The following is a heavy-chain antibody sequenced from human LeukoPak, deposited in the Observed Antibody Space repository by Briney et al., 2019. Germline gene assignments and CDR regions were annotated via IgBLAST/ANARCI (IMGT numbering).Heavy chain of an antibody. J-gene: IGHJ3*01. CDR3: AKRNSVPGAGGAYDF. V-gene: IGHV3-33*06. CDR1: GFTFTING. CDR2: IWYDGSNK. D-gene: IGHD6-19*01. Sequence: GGSLRLSCAASGFTFTINGMHWVRQAPGKGLEWVALIWYDGSNKYYADSVEGRFTISRDNSKNMLYLQMNSLRAEDTALYYCAKRNSVPGAGGAYDFWGQGTMVTVSS.